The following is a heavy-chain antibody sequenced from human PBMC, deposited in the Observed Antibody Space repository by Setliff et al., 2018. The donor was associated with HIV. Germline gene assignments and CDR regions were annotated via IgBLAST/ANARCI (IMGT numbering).Heavy chain of an antibody. CDR3: ARAYYYYYMDV. J-gene: IGHJ6*03. V-gene: IGHV4-61*05. CDR1: GGSMTSSNXX. Sequence: SETLSLTCTVSGGSMTSSNXXWNWIRQPPGKGLEWIGYICDSGITKYSPSLKSRVTISVDRSKNQFSLKLSSVTAADTAVYYCARAYYYYYMDVWGKGTTVTVSS. CDR2: ICDSGIT.